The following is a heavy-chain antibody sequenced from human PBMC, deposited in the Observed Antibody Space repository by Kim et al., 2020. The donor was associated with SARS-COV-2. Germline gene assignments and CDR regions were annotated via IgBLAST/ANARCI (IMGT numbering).Heavy chain of an antibody. D-gene: IGHD1-1*01. Sequence: GGTYYADSGKGRFTISRDNSKNTLFLQMSSLRAEDTAVYYCAGTGIELFDSWGQGTLVTVSS. V-gene: IGHV3-23*01. J-gene: IGHJ4*02. CDR3: AGTGIELFDS. CDR2: GGT.